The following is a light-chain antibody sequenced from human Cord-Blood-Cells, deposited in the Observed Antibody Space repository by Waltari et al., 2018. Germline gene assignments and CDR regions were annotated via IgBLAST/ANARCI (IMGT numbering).Light chain of an antibody. CDR3: SSYTSSSTLV. Sequence: QSALTQPPSVSGSPGQSVTISCTGTSSDVGSDTRVSWYQQPPGTAPKLMIYEVSNRPSGVPDRFSGSKSGNTASLTISGLQAEDEADYYCSSYTSSSTLVFGGGTKLTVL. J-gene: IGLJ2*01. CDR2: EVS. CDR1: SSDVGSDTR. V-gene: IGLV2-18*02.